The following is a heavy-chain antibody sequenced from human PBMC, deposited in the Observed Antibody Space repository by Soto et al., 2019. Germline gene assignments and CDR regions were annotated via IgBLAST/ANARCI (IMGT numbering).Heavy chain of an antibody. D-gene: IGHD3-9*01. CDR3: ARPPGYISDWYYFDL. V-gene: IGHV1-2*02. J-gene: IGHJ4*02. CDR1: GYSFIDYY. CDR2: ISPKSGGT. Sequence: ASVKVSCKASGYSFIDYYMHWVRQAPGQGFEWMGRISPKSGGTNYAQKFEGRVTMTWDTSLNTAYMELSSLLSADTAVYYCARPPGYISDWYYFDLWGQGTLVTVSS.